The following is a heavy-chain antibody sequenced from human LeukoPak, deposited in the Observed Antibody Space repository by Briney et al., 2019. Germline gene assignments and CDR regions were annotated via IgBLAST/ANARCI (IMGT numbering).Heavy chain of an antibody. CDR3: ARHPDTAMVTYDY. J-gene: IGHJ4*02. Sequence: PSETLSLTCTVSGGSISSYYWSWIRQPPGKGLKWIGYIYYSGSTNYNPSLKSRVTISVDTSKNQFSLKLSSVTAADTAVYYCARHPDTAMVTYDYWGQGTLVTVSS. CDR1: GGSISSYY. D-gene: IGHD5-18*01. CDR2: IYYSGST. V-gene: IGHV4-59*08.